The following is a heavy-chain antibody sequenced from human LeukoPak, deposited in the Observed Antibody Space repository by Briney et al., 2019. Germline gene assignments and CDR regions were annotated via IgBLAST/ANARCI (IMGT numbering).Heavy chain of an antibody. D-gene: IGHD5-24*01. V-gene: IGHV5-51*01. CDR1: GYSFTNYW. Sequence: GESLKISCKGSGYSFTNYWIGWVRQMPGEGLEWMGVICPSDSDTRYSPSFQGQVTISADKSISTAYLQWSSLKASDTAMYYCARRGRGDVDHCFDYWGQGTLVTVSS. CDR3: ARRGRGDVDHCFDY. CDR2: ICPSDSDT. J-gene: IGHJ4*02.